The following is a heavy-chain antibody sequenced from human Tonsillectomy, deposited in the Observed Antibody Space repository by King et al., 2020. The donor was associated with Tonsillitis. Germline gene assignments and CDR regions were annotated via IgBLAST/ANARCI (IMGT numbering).Heavy chain of an antibody. CDR2: ISGVGNT. V-gene: IGHV3-53*01. J-gene: IGHJ3*01. CDR3: VRSENWDEPFDV. CDR1: GFAVSYNY. D-gene: IGHD7-27*01. Sequence: VQLVESGGGFIQPGGSLRLSCAASGFAVSYNYMSWVRQAPGKGLEWVSVISGVGNTFYADSVRGRFTISRDHSTNTLYLQMNNLGAEDTAVYYCVRSENWDEPFDVWGQGTLVTVSS.